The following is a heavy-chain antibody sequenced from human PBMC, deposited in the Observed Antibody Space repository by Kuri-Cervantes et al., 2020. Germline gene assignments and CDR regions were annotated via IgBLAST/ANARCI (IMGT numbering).Heavy chain of an antibody. CDR2: IYHSGST. Sequence: SETLSLTCTVSGYSISSGYYWGWIRQPPGKGLEWIGSIYHSGSTYYNPSLKSRVTISVDTSKNQFSLKLSSVTAADTAVYYCARSPGAPSYEPFDYWGQGTLVTVSS. CDR1: GYSISSGYY. J-gene: IGHJ4*02. D-gene: IGHD5-12*01. V-gene: IGHV4-38-2*02. CDR3: ARSPGAPSYEPFDY.